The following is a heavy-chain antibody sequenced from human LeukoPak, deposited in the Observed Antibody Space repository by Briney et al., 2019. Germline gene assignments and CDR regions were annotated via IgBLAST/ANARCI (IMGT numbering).Heavy chain of an antibody. Sequence: GGSLRLSCAASGFTFNSYAMSWVRQAPGKGLEWVSGISGSGGSTYYADSVKGRFTISRDNSKNTLYLQMNNLRAEDTAVYYCAKCRVGAANFDYWGQGTLVTVSS. V-gene: IGHV3-23*01. J-gene: IGHJ4*02. CDR1: GFTFNSYA. CDR3: AKCRVGAANFDY. CDR2: ISGSGGST. D-gene: IGHD1-26*01.